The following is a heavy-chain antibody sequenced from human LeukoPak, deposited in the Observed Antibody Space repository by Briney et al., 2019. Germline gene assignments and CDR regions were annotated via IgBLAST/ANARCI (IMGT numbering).Heavy chain of an antibody. CDR1: GFSFSTFA. D-gene: IGHD6-19*01. Sequence: QPGRSLRLSCAASGFSFSTFAMHWARQAPGKGLEWVAVISSDGSNKYTADSVKGRFTISRDNSKNTLYLQMNSLRAEDTAVYYCSKGQWLVEQTFDYWGQGTLVTVSS. CDR3: SKGQWLVEQTFDY. V-gene: IGHV3-30-3*01. J-gene: IGHJ4*02. CDR2: ISSDGSNK.